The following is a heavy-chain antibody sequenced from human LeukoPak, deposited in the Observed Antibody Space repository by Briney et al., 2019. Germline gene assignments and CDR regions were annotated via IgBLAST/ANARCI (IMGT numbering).Heavy chain of an antibody. CDR2: ISSSSSTI. Sequence: GGSLRLSCEVSGFTFSSYSMSWVRQAPGKGLEWVSYISSSSSTIYYADSVKGRFTISRDNAKNSLYLQMNCLRAEDTAVYYCAKLTTSWGQGTLVTVSS. CDR3: AKLTTS. V-gene: IGHV3-48*01. CDR1: GFTFSSYS. J-gene: IGHJ4*02. D-gene: IGHD4-11*01.